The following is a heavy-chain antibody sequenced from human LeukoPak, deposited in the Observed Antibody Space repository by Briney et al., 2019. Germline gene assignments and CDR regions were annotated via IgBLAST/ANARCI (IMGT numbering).Heavy chain of an antibody. D-gene: IGHD3-22*01. Sequence: GGSLRLSCAASGFTFSSYAMSWVRQAPGKGLEWVSGISGSGGSTYYADSVKGRFTISRDNSKNTLYLQMNSLRAEDTAVYYCARDGSASSAYYSAQYYFDYWGQGTLVTVSS. V-gene: IGHV3-23*01. CDR3: ARDGSASSAYYSAQYYFDY. CDR1: GFTFSSYA. CDR2: ISGSGGST. J-gene: IGHJ4*02.